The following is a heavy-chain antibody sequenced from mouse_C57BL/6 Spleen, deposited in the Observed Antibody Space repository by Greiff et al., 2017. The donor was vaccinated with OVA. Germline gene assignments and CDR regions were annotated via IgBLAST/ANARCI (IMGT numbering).Heavy chain of an antibody. CDR2: IYPGDGDT. CDR1: GYAFSSSW. J-gene: IGHJ4*01. CDR3: AEWDEDMDY. D-gene: IGHD4-1*01. V-gene: IGHV1-82*01. Sequence: QVQLQQSGPELVKPGASVKISCKASGYAFSSSWMNWVKQRPGKGLEWIGRIYPGDGDTNYNGKFKGKATLTADKSSITAYMQLSSLTSEDSAVYDCAEWDEDMDYWGQGTTVTVSS.